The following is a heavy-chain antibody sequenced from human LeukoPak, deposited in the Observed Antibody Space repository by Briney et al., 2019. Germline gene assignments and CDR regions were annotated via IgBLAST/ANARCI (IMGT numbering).Heavy chain of an antibody. J-gene: IGHJ4*02. Sequence: GGTLRLSCAASGFTFNMYTMNWVRQAPGKGLEWVSSISSSNYIYYADSVKGRFTISRDNAKNSLYLQMNSLRAEDTAVYYCARDRKRTLYYYDSSALPDYWGQGTLVTVSS. CDR1: GFTFNMYT. CDR2: ISSSNYI. CDR3: ARDRKRTLYYYDSSALPDY. D-gene: IGHD3-22*01. V-gene: IGHV3-21*01.